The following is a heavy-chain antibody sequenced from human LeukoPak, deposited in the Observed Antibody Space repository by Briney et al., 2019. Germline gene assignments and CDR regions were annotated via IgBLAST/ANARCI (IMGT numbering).Heavy chain of an antibody. CDR2: IWNDGSSK. Sequence: PGRSLRLSCAASGFSFSSYGMHWVRQSPGKGLEWVAVIWNDGSSKYYVDSVKGRFTISRDNSKNTLYLQMDSLRGDDTAVYYCAKPTRGSGGSFLTDYWGQGTLVTVSS. V-gene: IGHV3-33*06. CDR1: GFSFSSYG. J-gene: IGHJ4*02. D-gene: IGHD2-15*01. CDR3: AKPTRGSGGSFLTDY.